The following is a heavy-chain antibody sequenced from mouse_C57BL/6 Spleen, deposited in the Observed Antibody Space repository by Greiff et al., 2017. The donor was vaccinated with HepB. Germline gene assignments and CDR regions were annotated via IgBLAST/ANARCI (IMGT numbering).Heavy chain of an antibody. D-gene: IGHD1-1*01. CDR1: GYTFTDYE. CDR3: TRRGGSPWYFDV. Sequence: QVHVKQSGAELVRPGASVTLSCKASGYTFTDYETHWVKQTTVHGLEWIGAIDPETGGTAYNQKFKGKAILTADKSSSTAYMELRSLTSEDSAVYYCTRRGGSPWYFDVWGTGTTVTVSS. CDR2: IDPETGGT. J-gene: IGHJ1*03. V-gene: IGHV1-15*01.